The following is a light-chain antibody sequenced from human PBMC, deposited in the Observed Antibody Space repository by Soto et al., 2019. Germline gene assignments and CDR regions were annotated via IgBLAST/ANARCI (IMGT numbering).Light chain of an antibody. J-gene: IGKJ1*01. V-gene: IGKV3-15*01. CDR2: GAS. Sequence: EVVLTQSPATLSLAPGERATLSCGASQSVGNYIAWYQQKPGQAPRLLIYGASTRATGIPARFSGSGSGTEFTLTISSLQPDDFATYYCQQYNSYWTFGQGTKVDIK. CDR3: QQYNSYWT. CDR1: QSVGNY.